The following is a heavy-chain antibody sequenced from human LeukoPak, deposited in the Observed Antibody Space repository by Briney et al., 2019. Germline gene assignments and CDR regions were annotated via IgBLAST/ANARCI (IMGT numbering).Heavy chain of an antibody. CDR3: ARPLFGSWSYYNY. D-gene: IGHD3-10*01. J-gene: IGHJ4*02. CDR2: IYYSGTT. Sequence: PSETLALTCTVSGGSISSSSYYWSWTRQPPGKGLEWIRSIYYSGTTYYNPSLKSRVTISVDTSKNQFSLKLSSMTAADTAVYYCARPLFGSWSYYNYWGQGTLVTVSS. CDR1: GGSISSSSYY. V-gene: IGHV4-39*01.